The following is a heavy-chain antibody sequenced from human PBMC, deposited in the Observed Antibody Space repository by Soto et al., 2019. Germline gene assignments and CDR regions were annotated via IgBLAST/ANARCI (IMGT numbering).Heavy chain of an antibody. Sequence: QVQLQQWGAGLLKPSETLSLTCAVYGGSFSGYYWNWIRQPPGKGLEWIGEIDHSGYTNYNPSLKIRVTISVDTSKSASSLRLTSVTAADTEVYYSARVRAWFDPWGQGTLVPVSS. V-gene: IGHV4-34*01. CDR2: IDHSGYT. J-gene: IGHJ5*02. CDR3: ARVRAWFDP. D-gene: IGHD4-17*01. CDR1: GGSFSGYY.